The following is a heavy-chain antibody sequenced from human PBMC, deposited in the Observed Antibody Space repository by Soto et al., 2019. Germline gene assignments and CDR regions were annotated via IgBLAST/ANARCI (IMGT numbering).Heavy chain of an antibody. V-gene: IGHV3-66*01. J-gene: IGHJ4*02. CDR1: GFTVSNNY. CDR3: ARDGTYNWV. D-gene: IGHD1-1*01. CDR2: LFSNGDT. Sequence: ELQLVASGGGLVQPGGSLSLSCAASGFTVSNNYVGWVRQAPGKGLEWVSLLFSNGDTRYADSVKGRFTISRDSSSNTLYLQMNSLRVEDTAVYYCARDGTYNWVGGQGIHVTVSS.